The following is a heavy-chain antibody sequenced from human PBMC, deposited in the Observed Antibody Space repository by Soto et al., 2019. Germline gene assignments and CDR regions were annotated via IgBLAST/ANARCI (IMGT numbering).Heavy chain of an antibody. CDR3: ARDAAPYCSSTSCYKESYYYGMDV. CDR1: GFTFSDYY. J-gene: IGHJ6*04. V-gene: IGHV3-11*01. Sequence: LRLSRAASGFTFSDYYMSWIRQAPGKGLEWVSYISSSGSTIYYADSVKGRFTISRDNAKNSLYLQMNSLRAEDTAVYYCARDAAPYCSSTSCYKESYYYGMDVWGTGTMLTVSS. D-gene: IGHD2-2*02. CDR2: ISSSGSTI.